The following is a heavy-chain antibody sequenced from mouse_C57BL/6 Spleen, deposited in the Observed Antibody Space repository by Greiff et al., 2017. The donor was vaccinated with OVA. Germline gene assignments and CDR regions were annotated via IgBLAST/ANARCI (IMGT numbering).Heavy chain of an antibody. Sequence: VKLVESGPGLVAPSQSLSITCTVSGFSLTSYGVDWVRQSPGKGLEWLGVIWGVGSTNYNSALKSRLSISKDNSKSQVFLKMNSLQTDDTAMYYCATRYDGYFLAYWGQGTLVTVSA. CDR1: GFSLTSYG. CDR2: IWGVGST. V-gene: IGHV2-6*01. D-gene: IGHD2-3*01. CDR3: ATRYDGYFLAY. J-gene: IGHJ3*01.